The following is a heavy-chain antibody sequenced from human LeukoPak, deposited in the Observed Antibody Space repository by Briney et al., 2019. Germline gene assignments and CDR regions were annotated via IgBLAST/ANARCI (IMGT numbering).Heavy chain of an antibody. D-gene: IGHD3-22*01. Sequence: ASVKVSCKASGYTFTSYDINWVRQATGQGLEWMGWMNPNSGNTGYAQKFQGRVTMTRDTSISTAYMELSRLISDDTAVYYCARYRWRINMIGLDYWGQGTLVTVSS. CDR1: GYTFTSYD. V-gene: IGHV1-8*02. CDR3: ARYRWRINMIGLDY. CDR2: MNPNSGNT. J-gene: IGHJ4*02.